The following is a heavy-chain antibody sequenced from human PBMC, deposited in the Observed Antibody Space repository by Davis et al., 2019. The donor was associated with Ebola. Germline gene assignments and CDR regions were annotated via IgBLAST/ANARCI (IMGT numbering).Heavy chain of an antibody. CDR1: GYTFTRHA. Sequence: ASVKVSCKASGYTFTRHAMLSVRQAPGQRLEWMGWINAGHGNTKYSQKFQGRVTITRDTSASTAYMELSSLRSEDTAVYYCAKEGSYIAAAHGVLDSWGQGTLVSVSS. CDR3: AKEGSYIAAAHGVLDS. D-gene: IGHD6-13*01. CDR2: INAGHGNT. V-gene: IGHV1-3*01. J-gene: IGHJ4*02.